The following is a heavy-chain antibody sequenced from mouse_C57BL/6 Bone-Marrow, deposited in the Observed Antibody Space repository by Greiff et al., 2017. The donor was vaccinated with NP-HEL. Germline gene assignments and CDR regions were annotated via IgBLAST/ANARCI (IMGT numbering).Heavy chain of an antibody. J-gene: IGHJ2*01. Sequence: QVQLQQSGAELVRPGASVTLSCKASGYTFTDYEMHWVKQTPVHGLEWIGAIDPETGGTAYNQKFKGKAILTADKSSSTAYMELRSLTSEDSAVYYCTRRATVDYFDYWGKGTTLTVSS. D-gene: IGHD1-1*01. CDR3: TRRATVDYFDY. CDR1: GYTFTDYE. CDR2: IDPETGGT. V-gene: IGHV1-15*01.